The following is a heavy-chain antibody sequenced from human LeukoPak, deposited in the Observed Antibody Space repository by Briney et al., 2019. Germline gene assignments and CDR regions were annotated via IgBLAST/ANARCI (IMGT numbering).Heavy chain of an antibody. CDR2: IWYGGSNK. D-gene: IGHD6-13*01. CDR1: GFTFSSYG. V-gene: IGHV3-33*08. Sequence: GRSLRLSCAASGFTFSSYGMHWVRQAPGKGLEWVAVIWYGGSNKYYADSVKGRFTISRDNSKNTLYLQMNSLRAEDTAVYYCARLGGYSSSWYDYWGQGTLVTVSS. J-gene: IGHJ4*02. CDR3: ARLGGYSSSWYDY.